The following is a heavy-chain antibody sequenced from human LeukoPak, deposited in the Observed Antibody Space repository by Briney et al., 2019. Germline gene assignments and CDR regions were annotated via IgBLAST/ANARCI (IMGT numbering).Heavy chain of an antibody. CDR1: GFSFSSNS. V-gene: IGHV3-48*01. D-gene: IGHD7-27*01. Sequence: PGGPLRLSCAASGFSFSSNSMNWVRQAPGKGLEWVSYISSSSSAIYYTASVKGRFTISRDNAKNSVYLQMNSLRAEDTAVYYCGTGDPRFDYWGQGILVTVSS. J-gene: IGHJ4*02. CDR2: ISSSSSAI. CDR3: GTGDPRFDY.